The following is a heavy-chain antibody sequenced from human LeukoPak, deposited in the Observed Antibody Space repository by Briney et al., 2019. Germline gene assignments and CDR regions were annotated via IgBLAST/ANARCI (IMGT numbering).Heavy chain of an antibody. J-gene: IGHJ4*02. Sequence: ASVKVSCKASGYTFTGYYRHWVRQAPGQGLEWMGWINPNSGGTDYAQKFQGRVTMTRDTSISTAYMELSRLRSDDTAVYYCARDYGGNSESRFDYWGQGTLVTVSS. CDR1: GYTFTGYY. V-gene: IGHV1-2*02. CDR2: INPNSGGT. CDR3: ARDYGGNSESRFDY. D-gene: IGHD4-23*01.